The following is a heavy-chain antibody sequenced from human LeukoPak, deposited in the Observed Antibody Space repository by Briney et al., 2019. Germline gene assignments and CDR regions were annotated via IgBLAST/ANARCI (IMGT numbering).Heavy chain of an antibody. CDR3: AREVSGGGAPSYNWFDP. V-gene: IGHV1-2*02. CDR1: GYTFTGYY. Sequence: ASVKVSCKASGYTFTGYYMHWVRQAPGQGLEWMGWINPNSGGTNYAQKFQGRVTMTRDTSISTAYMELSRLRSDDTAVYYCAREVSGGGAPSYNWFDPWGQGTLVTVSS. J-gene: IGHJ5*02. CDR2: INPNSGGT. D-gene: IGHD1-14*01.